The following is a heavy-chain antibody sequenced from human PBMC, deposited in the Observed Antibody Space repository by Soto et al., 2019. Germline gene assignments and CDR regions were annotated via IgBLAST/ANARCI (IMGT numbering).Heavy chain of an antibody. CDR3: ARGPSYSDSYFDY. D-gene: IGHD4-17*01. CDR1: GYTFTSYA. V-gene: IGHV1-18*01. J-gene: IGHJ4*02. CDR2: ISAYNGNT. Sequence: GASVKVSCKTSGYTFTSYALTWVRQAPGQGLEWMGWISAYNGNTKYAQKLQGRVTITRDTSTSTAYMELNSLRLEDTAVYYCARGPSYSDSYFDYWGQGTLVTVSS.